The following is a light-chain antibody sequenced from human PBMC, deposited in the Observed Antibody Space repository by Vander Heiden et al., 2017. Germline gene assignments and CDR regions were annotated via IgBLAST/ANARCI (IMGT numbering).Light chain of an antibody. CDR1: RSIGAD. Sequence: EVVLTQSPATLSLSPGERATLSCRASRSIGADLAWYQQKPGQAPRLLIYDASNRATGIPARFSGDGSGTDFTLTISNLEPEDFAVYYCQQRNSWPRTFGQGTRVEIK. J-gene: IGKJ2*01. CDR3: QQRNSWPRT. V-gene: IGKV3-11*01. CDR2: DAS.